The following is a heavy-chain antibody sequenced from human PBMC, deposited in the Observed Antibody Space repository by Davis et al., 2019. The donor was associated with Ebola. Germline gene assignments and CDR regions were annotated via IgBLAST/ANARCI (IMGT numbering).Heavy chain of an antibody. D-gene: IGHD5-12*01. CDR1: GFTFDDYA. V-gene: IGHV3-9*01. J-gene: IGHJ4*02. CDR2: ISWNSGSI. CDR3: AKAGGGYDPFFDY. Sequence: SLKISCAASGFTFDDYAMHWVRQAPGKGLEWVSGISWNSGSIGYADSVKGRFTISRDNAKNSLYLQMNSLRAEDTALYYCAKAGGGYDPFFDYWGQGTLVTVSS.